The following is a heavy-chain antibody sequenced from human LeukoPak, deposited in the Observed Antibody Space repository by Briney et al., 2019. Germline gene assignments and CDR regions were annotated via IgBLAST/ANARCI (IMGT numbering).Heavy chain of an antibody. V-gene: IGHV4-59*01. CDR3: ARVRPAVAGTYYFDY. J-gene: IGHJ4*02. CDR1: GGSISSYY. CDR2: SHYSGST. Sequence: SETLSLTCTVSGGSISSYYWSWIRQPPGKGLEWIGYSHYSGSTNYNPSLKSRVTISVDTSKNQFSLKLSSVTAADTAVYYCARVRPAVAGTYYFDYWGQGTLVTVSS. D-gene: IGHD6-19*01.